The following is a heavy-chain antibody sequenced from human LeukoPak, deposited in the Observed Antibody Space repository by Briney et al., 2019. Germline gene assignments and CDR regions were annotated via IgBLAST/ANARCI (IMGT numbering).Heavy chain of an antibody. J-gene: IGHJ4*02. CDR1: GFTFSTYA. V-gene: IGHV3-23*01. CDR3: AKEKRFGEWYFDY. Sequence: GGSLRLSCAASGFTFSTYAMSWVRQAPGKGLEWVSTISGRADNTYYADSVRGRFTISRDNSKNTLYLHMDTLRAEDTAVYHCAKEKRFGEWYFDYWGQGTLVTVSS. D-gene: IGHD3-10*01. CDR2: ISGRADNT.